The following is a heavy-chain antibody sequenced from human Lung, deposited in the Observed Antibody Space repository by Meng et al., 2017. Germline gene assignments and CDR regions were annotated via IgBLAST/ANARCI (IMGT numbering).Heavy chain of an antibody. D-gene: IGHD3-10*01. J-gene: IGHJ4*02. Sequence: HVQLLQSGAEVKQTGASWKGSCKASDYTFTGYGVCWVRQAPGQGLEWMAWLGAHPGDTSFAPKFLGRVTVTADTATATAYMELRSLRSDDTAVYYCARGTPGRSYCDYWGLGTLVTVSS. CDR3: ARGTPGRSYCDY. CDR2: LGAHPGDT. CDR1: DYTFTGYG. V-gene: IGHV1-18*01.